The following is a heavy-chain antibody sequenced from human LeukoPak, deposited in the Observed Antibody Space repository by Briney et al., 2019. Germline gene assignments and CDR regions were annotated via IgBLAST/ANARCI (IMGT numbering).Heavy chain of an antibody. V-gene: IGHV3-23*01. Sequence: GGSLRLSCAASGFTFSSYAMSWVRQAPGKGLEWVSAISGSGGSTYYADSVKGRFTISRDNSKNTLYLQMNSLRAEDTAVYYCAKQAYCSSTSCYLVDYWGQEPWSPSLQ. D-gene: IGHD2-2*01. CDR3: AKQAYCSSTSCYLVDY. CDR2: ISGSGGST. CDR1: GFTFSSYA. J-gene: IGHJ4*01.